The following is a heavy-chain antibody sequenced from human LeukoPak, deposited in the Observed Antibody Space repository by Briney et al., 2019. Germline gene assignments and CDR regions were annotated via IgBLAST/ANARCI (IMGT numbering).Heavy chain of an antibody. Sequence: ASVKVSCKASGYTFTGYYMHWVRQAPGQGLEWMGWINPNSGGTNYAQKFQGRVTITRDTSISTAYMELSRLRSDDTAVYYCARDYGYGDYTGYFDYWGQGTLVTVSS. J-gene: IGHJ4*02. V-gene: IGHV1-2*02. CDR2: INPNSGGT. CDR3: ARDYGYGDYTGYFDY. D-gene: IGHD4-17*01. CDR1: GYTFTGYY.